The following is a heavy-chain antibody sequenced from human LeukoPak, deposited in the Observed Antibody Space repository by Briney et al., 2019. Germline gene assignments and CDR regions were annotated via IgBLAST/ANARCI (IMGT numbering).Heavy chain of an antibody. J-gene: IGHJ4*02. CDR1: GFTFSDYY. V-gene: IGHV3-11*01. Sequence: GGSLRLSCAASGFTFSDYYMSWIRQAPGKGLEWVSYISTGGSTTYYADSVKGRFTISRDNAKNSLYLQANSLRAEDTAVYYCTRRAVATFAADYWGQGTLVTVSS. CDR2: ISTGGSTT. D-gene: IGHD5-12*01. CDR3: TRRAVATFAADY.